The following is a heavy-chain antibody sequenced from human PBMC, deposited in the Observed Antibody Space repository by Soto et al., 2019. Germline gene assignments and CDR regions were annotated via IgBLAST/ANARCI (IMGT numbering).Heavy chain of an antibody. V-gene: IGHV4-39*01. CDR2: INHRGST. CDR3: ARLEGLATISYYFDF. J-gene: IGHJ4*02. Sequence: SETLSLTCTVSGGSIGSGGYYWSWIRQDPGKGLEWIGEINHRGSTSYNPSLKSRVTISLDKSKSQFSLKLNSVTAADSAVYFCARLEGLATISYYFDFWGPGALVTVSS. CDR1: GGSIGSGGYY. D-gene: IGHD3-9*01.